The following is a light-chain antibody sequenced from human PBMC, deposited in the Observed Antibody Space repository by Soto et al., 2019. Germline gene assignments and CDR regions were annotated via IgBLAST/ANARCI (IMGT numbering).Light chain of an antibody. Sequence: IQIAHSPSSLTTSVGDRVTITCLASQSISSYLNWYQQKPGKAPKLLIYAASSLQSGVPSRFSGSGSGTDFTLTISSLQPEDFATYYCQQSYSTPPTFGQGNKV. CDR3: QQSYSTPPT. CDR1: QSISSY. J-gene: IGKJ1*01. CDR2: AAS. V-gene: IGKV1-39*01.